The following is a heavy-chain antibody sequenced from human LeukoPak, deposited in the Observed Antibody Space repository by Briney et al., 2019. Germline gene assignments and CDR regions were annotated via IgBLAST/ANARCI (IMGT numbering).Heavy chain of an antibody. V-gene: IGHV4-31*03. CDR1: GGSISSGGYY. D-gene: IGHD4-11*01. CDR3: ASPEPTVTTGNGFDY. J-gene: IGHJ4*02. Sequence: SETLSLTCTVSGGSISSGGYYWSWIRQHPGKGLEWIGYIYYSGSTYYNPSLKSRVTISVDTSKNQFSLKLSSVTAADTAVYYCASPEPTVTTGNGFDYWGQGTLVTVSS. CDR2: IYYSGST.